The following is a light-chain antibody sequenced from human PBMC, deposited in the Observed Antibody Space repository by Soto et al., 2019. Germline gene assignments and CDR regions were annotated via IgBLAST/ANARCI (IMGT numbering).Light chain of an antibody. V-gene: IGKV3-15*01. CDR2: GAS. CDR1: QSVSSS. CDR3: QQYNNWPRT. Sequence: EIVMTQSPATLSVSPGERATLSCRASQSVSSSLAWYQQKPGQAPRLLIYGASTRATGIPARFSGSGSGTEFTLTISSLQSEDFAVYYCQQYNNWPRTFGKGTKV. J-gene: IGKJ1*01.